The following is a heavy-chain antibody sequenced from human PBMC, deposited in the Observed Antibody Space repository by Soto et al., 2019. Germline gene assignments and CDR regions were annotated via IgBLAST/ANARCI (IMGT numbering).Heavy chain of an antibody. CDR1: GFTFSSYA. CDR3: AKNSGYDFDENYYYYMDV. D-gene: IGHD5-12*01. V-gene: IGHV3-23*01. CDR2: ISGSGGST. J-gene: IGHJ6*03. Sequence: PGGSLRLSCAASGFTFSSYAMSWVRQAPGKGLEWVSAISGSGGSTYYADSAKGRFTISRDNSKNTLYLQTNSLRAEDTAVYYCAKNSGYDFDENYYYYMDVRGKGTTVTVSS.